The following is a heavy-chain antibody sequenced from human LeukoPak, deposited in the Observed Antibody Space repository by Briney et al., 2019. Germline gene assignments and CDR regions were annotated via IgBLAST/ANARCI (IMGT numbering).Heavy chain of an antibody. V-gene: IGHV3-30-3*01. D-gene: IGHD3-10*01. CDR1: GFTVSSNY. Sequence: ESGGSLRLSCVASGFTVSSNYMNWVRQAPGKGLEWVAVISYDGSNKYYADSVKGRFTISRDNSKNTLYLQMNSLRAEDTAVYYCAREFYGSGNLDVWGQGTTVTVSS. CDR2: ISYDGSNK. CDR3: AREFYGSGNLDV. J-gene: IGHJ6*02.